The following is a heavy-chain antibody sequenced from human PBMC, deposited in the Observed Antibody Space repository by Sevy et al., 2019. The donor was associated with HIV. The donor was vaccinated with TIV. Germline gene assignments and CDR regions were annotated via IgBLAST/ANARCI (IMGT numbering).Heavy chain of an antibody. CDR3: ARDRAYSALDY. V-gene: IGHV3-7*01. D-gene: IGHD5-18*01. Sequence: GGSLRLSCVASGFTFSDSWMTWVRLAPVKGLERIAFINEDGSRLGYVDSVRGRFTISRESTKNSLYLQMNSLRAEDTAVSFCARDRAYSALDYWGQGTLVTVSS. J-gene: IGHJ4*02. CDR1: GFTFSDSW. CDR2: INEDGSRL.